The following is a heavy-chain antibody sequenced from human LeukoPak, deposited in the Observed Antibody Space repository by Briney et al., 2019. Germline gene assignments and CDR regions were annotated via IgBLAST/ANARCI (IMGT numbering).Heavy chain of an antibody. CDR3: ARVHTYYYYMDV. Sequence: PGGSLRLSCAASGFTFSSYWMSWVRQAPGKGLEWVANIKQDGSEKYYVDSVKGRFTTSRDNAKNSLHLQMNSMRAEDTAVYYCARVHTYYYYMDVWGKGTTVTVSS. J-gene: IGHJ6*03. V-gene: IGHV3-7*01. CDR1: GFTFSSYW. CDR2: IKQDGSEK.